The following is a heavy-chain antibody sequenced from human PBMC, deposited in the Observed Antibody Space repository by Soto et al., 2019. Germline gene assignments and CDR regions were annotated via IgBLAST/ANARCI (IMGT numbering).Heavy chain of an antibody. V-gene: IGHV6-1*01. D-gene: IGHD5-12*01. CDR1: GDSVSSNSAA. CDR2: TYYRSKWYN. CDR3: ARELRKGVATLYNWFDP. Sequence: KQSQTLSLTCAISGDSVSSNSAAWNWIRQSPSRGLEWLGRTYYRSKWYNDYAVSVKSRITINPDTSKNQFSLQLNSVTPEDTAVYYCARELRKGVATLYNWFDPWGQGTLVTVSS. J-gene: IGHJ5*02.